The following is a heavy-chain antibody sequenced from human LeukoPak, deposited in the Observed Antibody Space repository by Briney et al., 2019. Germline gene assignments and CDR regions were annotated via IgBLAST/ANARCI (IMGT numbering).Heavy chain of an antibody. CDR2: IYYSGST. Sequence: SETLSLTCAVYGGSFSGYYWSWIRQPPGKGLEWIGYIYYSGSTNYNPSLKSRVTISVDTSKNQFSLKLSSVTAADTAVYYCARDKIGFDAFDIWGQGTMVTVSS. J-gene: IGHJ3*02. CDR3: ARDKIGFDAFDI. CDR1: GGSFSGYY. V-gene: IGHV4-59*01.